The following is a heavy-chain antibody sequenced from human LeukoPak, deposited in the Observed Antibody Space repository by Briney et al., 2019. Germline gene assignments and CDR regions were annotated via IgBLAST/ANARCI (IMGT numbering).Heavy chain of an antibody. V-gene: IGHV4-30-2*01. CDR1: GGSISSGGSS. J-gene: IGHJ4*02. CDR2: IHHSGST. Sequence: SQTLSLTCAVSGGSISSGGSSWSWIRQPPGKGLEWIGYIHHSGSTYYNPSLKSRVTISVDRSKNQFSLKLSSVTAADTAVYYCASLGYCSSTSCTDYWGQGTLVTVSS. D-gene: IGHD2-2*01. CDR3: ASLGYCSSTSCTDY.